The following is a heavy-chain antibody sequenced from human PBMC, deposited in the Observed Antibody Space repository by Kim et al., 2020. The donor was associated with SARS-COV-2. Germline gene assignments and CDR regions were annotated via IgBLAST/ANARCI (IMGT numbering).Heavy chain of an antibody. Sequence: GGSLRLSCAASGFDVINNYMSWIRQAPGKGLEWVSIIYIDDSTYYASSVKGRFTISRDTYQNTLYLQMNSLRAEDTAIYYCTKDVGRSGWAYWGQGTLVT. CDR2: IYIDDST. D-gene: IGHD1-26*01. V-gene: IGHV3-53*01. CDR3: TKDVGRSGWAY. CDR1: GFDVINNY. J-gene: IGHJ4*02.